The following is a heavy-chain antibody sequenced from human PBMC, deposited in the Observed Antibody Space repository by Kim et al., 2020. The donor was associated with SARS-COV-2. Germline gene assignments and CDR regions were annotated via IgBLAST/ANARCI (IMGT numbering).Heavy chain of an antibody. D-gene: IGHD3-3*01. CDR3: ARGPNPLPAYYDFWSGYSVALGGYFDL. CDR2: INTNTGNP. CDR1: GYTFTSYA. Sequence: ASVKVSCKASGYTFTSYAMNWVRQAPGQGLEWMGWINTNTGNPTYAQGFTGRFVFSLDTSVSTAYLQISSLKDEDTAVYYCARGPNPLPAYYDFWSGYSVALGGYFDLWGRGTLVTVSS. V-gene: IGHV7-4-1*02. J-gene: IGHJ2*01.